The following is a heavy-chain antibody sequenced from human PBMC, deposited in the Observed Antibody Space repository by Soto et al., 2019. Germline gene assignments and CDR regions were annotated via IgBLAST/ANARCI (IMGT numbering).Heavy chain of an antibody. CDR2: ISSDGRHK. CDR1: GFSFSTCG. CDR3: AKVKRIAPTDFYHDMHX. V-gene: IGHV3-30*18. D-gene: IGHD6-13*01. J-gene: IGHJ6*02. Sequence: GGSLRLSCAASGFSFSTCGMHWVRQAPGKGLAWVSFISSDGRHKFYADSVKGRFTVSRDTSKRTLLLQMDSLRAEDTAVYYCAKVKRIAPTDFYHDMHXWGQGTTVPAS.